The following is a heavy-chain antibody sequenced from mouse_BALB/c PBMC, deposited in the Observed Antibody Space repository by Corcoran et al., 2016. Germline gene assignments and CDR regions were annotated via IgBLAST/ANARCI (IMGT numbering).Heavy chain of an antibody. J-gene: IGHJ4*01. CDR2: INTYTGEP. Sequence: QIQLVQSGPEMKKPGETVKISCKASGYTFSNYGMNWVKQAPGKGLKWMGWINTYTGEPTYADDFKGRFAFSLETSASTAYLQINNLKNEDTATYFCAREPYAMDYWGQGTSVTVSS. CDR1: GYTFSNYG. CDR3: AREPYAMDY. V-gene: IGHV9-3-1*01.